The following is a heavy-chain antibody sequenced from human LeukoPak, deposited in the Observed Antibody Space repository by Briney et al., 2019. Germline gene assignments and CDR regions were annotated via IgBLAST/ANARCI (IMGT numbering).Heavy chain of an antibody. Sequence: PGGSLRLSCAASGFTFSSYAMHWVRQAPGKGLERVAVISYDGSNKYYADSVKGRFTISRDNSKNTLYLQMNSLRAEDTAVYYCARDAHELGYSSGWYGDWFDPWGQGTLVTVSS. J-gene: IGHJ5*02. CDR3: ARDAHELGYSSGWYGDWFDP. V-gene: IGHV3-30*04. D-gene: IGHD6-19*01. CDR2: ISYDGSNK. CDR1: GFTFSSYA.